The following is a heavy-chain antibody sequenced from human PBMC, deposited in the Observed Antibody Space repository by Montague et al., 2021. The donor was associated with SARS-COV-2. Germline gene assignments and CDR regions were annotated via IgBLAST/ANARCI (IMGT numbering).Heavy chain of an antibody. V-gene: IGHV4-59*01. CDR3: ARVGRRCSWYEVAVDI. D-gene: IGHD6-13*01. CDR2: IYNSGNT. Sequence: SETLSLTCTVSGGSISTYSWTWIRQPPGKGLEWIGFIYNSGNTYYNPSLTGRVTISVDTSKNQFSLKLSSVAAADTAVYYCARVGRRCSWYEVAVDIWGQGTMVTVSS. J-gene: IGHJ3*02. CDR1: GGSISTYS.